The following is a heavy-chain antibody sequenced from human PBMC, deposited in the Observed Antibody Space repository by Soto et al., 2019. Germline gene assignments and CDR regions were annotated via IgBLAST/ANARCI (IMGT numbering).Heavy chain of an antibody. V-gene: IGHV4-31*03. CDR1: GGSISSGGYY. D-gene: IGHD3-22*01. CDR2: IYYSGST. CDR3: ASGYYDSSGYRYYFDY. Sequence: SETLSLTCTVSGGSISSGGYYWSWIRQHPGKGLEWIGYIYYSGSTYYNPSLKSRVTISVDTSKNQFSLKLSSVTAADTAVYYCASGYYDSSGYRYYFDYWGQGTLVTVSS. J-gene: IGHJ4*02.